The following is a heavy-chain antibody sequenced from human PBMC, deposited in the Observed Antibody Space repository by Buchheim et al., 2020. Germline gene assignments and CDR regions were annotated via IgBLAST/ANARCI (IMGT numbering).Heavy chain of an antibody. CDR2: ISGSGGST. J-gene: IGHJ6*02. V-gene: IGHV3-23*04. CDR3: AKGSELGYSYGFDYGMDV. CDR1: GFTFSSYA. D-gene: IGHD5-18*01. Sequence: EVQLVESGGGLVQPGGSLRLSCAASGFTFSSYAMSWVRQAPGKGLEWVSAISGSGGSTYSADSVKGRFTISRDNSKNTLCLQMNSLRAEDTAVYYCAKGSELGYSYGFDYGMDVWGQGTT.